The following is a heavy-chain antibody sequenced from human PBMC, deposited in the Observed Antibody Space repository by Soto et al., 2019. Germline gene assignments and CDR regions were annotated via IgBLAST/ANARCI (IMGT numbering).Heavy chain of an antibody. CDR1: GFTFDDYA. CDR3: AKGRSQLRLNWFDP. D-gene: IGHD3-3*01. CDR2: ISWNSGSI. V-gene: IGHV3-9*01. J-gene: IGHJ5*02. Sequence: PGGSLRLSCAASGFTFDDYAMHWVRQAPGKGLEWVSGISWNSGSIGYADSVKGRFTISRDNAKNSLYLQMNSLRAEDTALYYCAKGRSQLRLNWFDPWGQGTLVTV.